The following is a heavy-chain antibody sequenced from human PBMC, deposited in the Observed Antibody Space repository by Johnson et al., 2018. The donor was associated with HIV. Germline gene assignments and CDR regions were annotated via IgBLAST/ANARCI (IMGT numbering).Heavy chain of an antibody. Sequence: QVQLVESGGGVVQPGGSLRLSCAASGFTFSSYGMHWVRQAPGKGLEWVAFIRYDGGNKYYADSVKGRFTISRDNSKNTLYRQMNRLRVAYPAIYPCEKDLGGTKSDEWATDYYDLSIAYPIQDPGAVVGVFDIWGQGTVVTVSS. J-gene: IGHJ3*02. D-gene: IGHD3-3*01. V-gene: IGHV3-30*02. CDR2: IRYDGGNK. CDR3: EKDLGGTKSDEWATDYYDLSIAYPIQDPGAVVGVFDI. CDR1: GFTFSSYG.